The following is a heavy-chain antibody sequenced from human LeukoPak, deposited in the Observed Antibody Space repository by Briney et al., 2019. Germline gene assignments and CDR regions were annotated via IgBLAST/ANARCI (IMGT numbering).Heavy chain of an antibody. Sequence: SVKVSSKASGGTFSSYAISWVRQAPGQGLEWMGGIIPIFGTANYAQKFQGRVTITADESTSTAYMELSSLRSEDTAVYYCAREIGETYYYGSGSYLGYWGQGTLVTVSS. CDR1: GGTFSSYA. CDR2: IIPIFGTA. D-gene: IGHD3-10*01. CDR3: AREIGETYYYGSGSYLGY. V-gene: IGHV1-69*13. J-gene: IGHJ4*02.